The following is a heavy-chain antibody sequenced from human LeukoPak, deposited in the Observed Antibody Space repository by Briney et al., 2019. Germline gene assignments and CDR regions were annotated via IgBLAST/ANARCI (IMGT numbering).Heavy chain of an antibody. J-gene: IGHJ4*02. D-gene: IGHD3-10*01. Sequence: SETLSLTCTVSAGSIRNYYWSWIRQPAGKGLEWIGRIYDSGKTNYNPSLKSRVTMSVDTPKNQFSLKLSSVTAADTAVYYCARDYGSGINAYWGQGTLVTVSS. CDR3: ARDYGSGINAY. V-gene: IGHV4-4*07. CDR2: IYDSGKT. CDR1: AGSIRNYY.